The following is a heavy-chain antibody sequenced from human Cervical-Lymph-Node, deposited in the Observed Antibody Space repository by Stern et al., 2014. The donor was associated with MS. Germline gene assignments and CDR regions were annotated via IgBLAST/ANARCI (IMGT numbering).Heavy chain of an antibody. CDR2: ISWNSGSI. V-gene: IGHV3-9*01. J-gene: IGHJ5*02. CDR3: AKAAAAAGYNWFDP. Sequence: VQLVESGGGLVQPGRSLRLSCAASGFTFDDYAMHWVRQAPGKGLEGVSGISWNSGSIGYADSVKGRFTISRDNAKNSLYLQMNSLRAEDTALYYCAKAAAAAGYNWFDPWGQGTLVTVSS. D-gene: IGHD6-13*01. CDR1: GFTFDDYA.